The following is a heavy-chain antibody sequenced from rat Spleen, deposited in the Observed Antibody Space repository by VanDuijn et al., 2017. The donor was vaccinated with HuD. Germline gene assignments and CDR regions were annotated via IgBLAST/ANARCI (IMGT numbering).Heavy chain of an antibody. Sequence: EVQLVESGGGLVQPGRSLKLSCAASGFTFSDYNMAWVRQAPKKGLEWVATIIYDGSRTYYRDSVKGRFTISRDNAKSTLYLQMDSLRSEDTATYYCATFYPGRVMDAWGQGVMVTVSS. CDR1: GFTFSDYN. CDR2: IIYDGSRT. V-gene: IGHV5S10*01. CDR3: ATFYPGRVMDA. J-gene: IGHJ2*01. D-gene: IGHD1-4*01.